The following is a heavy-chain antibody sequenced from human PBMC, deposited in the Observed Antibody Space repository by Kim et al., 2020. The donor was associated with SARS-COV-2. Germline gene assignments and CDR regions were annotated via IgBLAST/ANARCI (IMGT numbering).Heavy chain of an antibody. CDR2: ISSTGMAT. Sequence: GGYLRLSCAASGLTFSDYYMSWIRQAPGKGLEFVSFISSTGMATYYADSVKGRFTISRDNTNNSLYLQMNSLRAEDTAVYYCARESRGVVVTGPAYWGQGTLVTVSS. V-gene: IGHV3-11*01. CDR1: GLTFSDYY. J-gene: IGHJ4*02. D-gene: IGHD2-2*01. CDR3: ARESRGVVVTGPAY.